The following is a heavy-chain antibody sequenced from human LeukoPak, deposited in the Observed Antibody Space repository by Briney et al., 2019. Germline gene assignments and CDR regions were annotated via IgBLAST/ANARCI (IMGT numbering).Heavy chain of an antibody. CDR3: AREYEGATYYYFDY. CDR1: GGSISSYY. D-gene: IGHD1-26*01. CDR2: IYYSGST. Sequence: PSETLSLTCTVSGGSISSYYWSWIRQPPGKGLEWIGYIYYSGSTNYNPSLKSRVTISVDTSKNQFSLKLSSVTAADTAVYYCAREYEGATYYYFDYWGQGTLVTVSS. V-gene: IGHV4-59*01. J-gene: IGHJ4*02.